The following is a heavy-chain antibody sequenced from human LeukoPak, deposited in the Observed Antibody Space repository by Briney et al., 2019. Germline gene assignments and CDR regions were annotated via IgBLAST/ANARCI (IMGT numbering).Heavy chain of an antibody. J-gene: IGHJ6*02. Sequence: GGSLRLSCEASGFTFSSHWMSWFRQAPGKGLEWVAIIKQDGSEKDYVDSVTGRFTISRDNAKNSLYLQMNSLRDEATAVYYCARDTSAWRYGMDVWGQGTTVTVSS. CDR3: ARDTSAWRYGMDV. CDR2: IKQDGSEK. V-gene: IGHV3-7*01. D-gene: IGHD6-19*01. CDR1: GFTFSSHW.